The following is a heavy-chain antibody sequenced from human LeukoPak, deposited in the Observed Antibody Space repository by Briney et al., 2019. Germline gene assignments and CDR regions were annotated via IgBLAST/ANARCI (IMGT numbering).Heavy chain of an antibody. CDR3: AKGPGVSGSYYDY. J-gene: IGHJ4*02. Sequence: GGSLRLSCAASGFTFSSYAMSWVRQAPGKGLEWVSAISGSGGSTYYADSVKGRFTVSRDNSKNTLYLQMNSLRAEDTAVYYCAKGPGVSGSYYDYWGQGTLVTVSS. D-gene: IGHD1-26*01. V-gene: IGHV3-23*01. CDR2: ISGSGGST. CDR1: GFTFSSYA.